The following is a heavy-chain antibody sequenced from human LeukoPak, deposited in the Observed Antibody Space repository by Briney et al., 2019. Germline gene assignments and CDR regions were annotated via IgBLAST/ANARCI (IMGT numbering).Heavy chain of an antibody. V-gene: IGHV3-23*01. D-gene: IGHD3-3*01. J-gene: IGHJ4*02. CDR3: AKGSGYDRGRFDY. CDR1: GFTFSTYA. Sequence: TGGSLRLSCAASGFTFSTYAMSWVRQAPGKGLEWVSTISGSGGSTYYADSVKGRFTISRDTSKNTLYLQMNSLRAEDTAVYYCAKGSGYDRGRFDYWGQGTLVTVSS. CDR2: ISGSGGST.